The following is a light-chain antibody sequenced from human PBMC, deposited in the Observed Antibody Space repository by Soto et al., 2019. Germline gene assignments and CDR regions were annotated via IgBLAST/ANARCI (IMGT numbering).Light chain of an antibody. V-gene: IGLV2-8*01. CDR1: SSDVGGYNY. CDR2: EVN. CDR3: SSHAGSRGVL. J-gene: IGLJ2*01. Sequence: QSALTQPPSASGSPGQSVTISCTGTSSDVGGYNYVSWYQQHPGKAPKLMIFEVNKRPSGVPDRFSASKSGNTASLTVYGLQAEDEADYYCSSHAGSRGVLIGGGTKLTVL.